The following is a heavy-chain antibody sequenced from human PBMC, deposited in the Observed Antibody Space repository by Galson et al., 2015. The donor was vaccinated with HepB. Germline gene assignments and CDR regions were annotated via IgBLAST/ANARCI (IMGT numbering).Heavy chain of an antibody. V-gene: IGHV3-53*04. CDR1: GFTVSRIY. CDR3: ARDYYGSGSYPYEAFDI. D-gene: IGHD3-10*01. J-gene: IGHJ3*02. CDR2: IYSGGTT. Sequence: SLRLSCAASGFTVSRIYMSWVRQAPGKGLEWVSVIYSGGTTYYADSVKGRFTISRHNSKNTLYLQMNSLRAEDTAVYYCARDYYGSGSYPYEAFDIWDQGTMVTVSS.